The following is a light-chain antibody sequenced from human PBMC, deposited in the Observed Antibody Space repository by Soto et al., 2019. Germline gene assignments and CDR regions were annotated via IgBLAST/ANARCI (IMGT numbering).Light chain of an antibody. CDR1: QSVASN. Sequence: ETGMTQSLFPLSVSPGERATLSCRASQSVASNLAWYQQKPGQAPRLLMYGSSIRATGIPARFSGSGSGTEFTLTISSLQSEDFAVYYCQQHNNWPPITFGQGTRLEIK. J-gene: IGKJ5*01. CDR2: GSS. V-gene: IGKV3-15*01. CDR3: QQHNNWPPIT.